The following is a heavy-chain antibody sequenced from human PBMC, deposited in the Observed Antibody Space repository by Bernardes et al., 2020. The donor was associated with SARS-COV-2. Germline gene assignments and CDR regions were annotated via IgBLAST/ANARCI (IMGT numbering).Heavy chain of an antibody. Sequence: SLRLSCAASGFSFHHYGMHWVRQAPGKGLEWVASISNDGSNRYEADSVKGRFSISRDNPKNTLYLQMNRLRAEDTAVYYCAKDRLWLQSEDPLEYRGQGTLVTVSS. CDR2: ISNDGSNR. V-gene: IGHV3-30*18. CDR3: AKDRLWLQSEDPLEY. CDR1: GFSFHHYG. D-gene: IGHD5-12*01. J-gene: IGHJ4*02.